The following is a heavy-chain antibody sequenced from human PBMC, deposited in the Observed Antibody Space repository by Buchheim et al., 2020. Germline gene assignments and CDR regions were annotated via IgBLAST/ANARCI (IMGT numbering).Heavy chain of an antibody. V-gene: IGHV4-30-4*01. CDR1: GGSISSGDYY. CDR2: IYYSGST. D-gene: IGHD3-9*01. J-gene: IGHJ5*02. CDR3: ARAMGDDILTANWFDP. Sequence: QVQLQESGPGLVKPSQTLSLTCTVSGGSISSGDYYWSWIRQPPGKGLEWIGYIYYSGSTYYNPSLKSLVTISVDTPKNQFSLKLSSVTAADTAVYYCARAMGDDILTANWFDPWGQGTL.